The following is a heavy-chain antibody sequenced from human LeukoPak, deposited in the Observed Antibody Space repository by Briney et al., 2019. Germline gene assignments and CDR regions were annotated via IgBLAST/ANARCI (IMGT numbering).Heavy chain of an antibody. V-gene: IGHV4-59*01. D-gene: IGHD1-14*01. Sequence: PSETLSLTCTVSGGSISSYYWSWIRQPPGKGLEWIGYIYYSGSTNYNPSLKSRVTISVDTSKNQFSLKLSSVTAADTAVYYCARGSGGTIPGSYYRMDVWGQGTTVTVSS. CDR3: ARGSGGTIPGSYYRMDV. CDR1: GGSISSYY. J-gene: IGHJ6*02. CDR2: IYYSGST.